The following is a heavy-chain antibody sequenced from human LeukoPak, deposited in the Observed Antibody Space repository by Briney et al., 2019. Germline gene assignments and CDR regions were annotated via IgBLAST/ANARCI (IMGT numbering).Heavy chain of an antibody. J-gene: IGHJ6*02. CDR2: ITIGVGAG. CDR3: ASHIAVAGGMDV. Sequence: GSLRLSCAASGFTFSDYYMTWIRQTPEKGLEWISHITIGVGAGYYADSVKGRFAISRDDAKNSLYLQMNSLRAEDTAVYYCASHIAVAGGMDVWGQGTTVTVSS. CDR1: GFTFSDYY. D-gene: IGHD6-19*01. V-gene: IGHV3-11*04.